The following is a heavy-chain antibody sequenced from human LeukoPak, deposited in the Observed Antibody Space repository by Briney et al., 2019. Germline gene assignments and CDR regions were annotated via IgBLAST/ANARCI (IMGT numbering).Heavy chain of an antibody. CDR3: ARGHYYGSGSYIWFDP. Sequence: SETLSLTCAVYGGSFSGYYWSWLRQPPGKGLEWIGEINHSGSTNYNPSLKSRVTISVDTSKNQFSLKLSSVTAADTAVYYCARGHYYGSGSYIWFDPWGQGTLVTVSS. CDR2: INHSGST. J-gene: IGHJ5*02. CDR1: GGSFSGYY. V-gene: IGHV4-34*01. D-gene: IGHD3-10*01.